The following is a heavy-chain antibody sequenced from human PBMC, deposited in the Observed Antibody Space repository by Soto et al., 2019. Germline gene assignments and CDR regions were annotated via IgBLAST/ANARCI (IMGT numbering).Heavy chain of an antibody. D-gene: IGHD3-10*01. CDR2: IKSKTDCATT. J-gene: IGHJ4*02. Sequence: PVGSRRLSCAASGIPCRNACMSWARQAPGKGLEWDGRIKSKTDCATTDYAAPVKGIFTITRDDSINKMYLQMNSPKIYYSAVYYCTTRDYYDYFDSCGQAILVTVSS. CDR3: TTRDYYDYFDS. CDR1: GIPCRNAC. V-gene: IGHV3-15*01.